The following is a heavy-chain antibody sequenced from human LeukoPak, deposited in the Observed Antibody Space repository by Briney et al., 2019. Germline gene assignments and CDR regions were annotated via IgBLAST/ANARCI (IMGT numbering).Heavy chain of an antibody. J-gene: IGHJ4*02. CDR3: ARDYGLRYYYDSSGYYFGY. CDR2: ISAYNGNT. Sequence: ASVTVSFTASVYTFTIYGISWVRQPPAQGREWVGWISAYNGNTHYAQKLQSRVTITTDTYTSTADMELRSLKSDDPAVYYRARDYGLRYYYDSSGYYFGYWGQGTLVTVSS. CDR1: VYTFTIYG. V-gene: IGHV1-18*01. D-gene: IGHD3-22*01.